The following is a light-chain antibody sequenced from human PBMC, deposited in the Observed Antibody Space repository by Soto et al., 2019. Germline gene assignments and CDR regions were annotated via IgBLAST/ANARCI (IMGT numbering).Light chain of an antibody. Sequence: DIPMTQSPSTLSASVGDRVTITCRASQSISSWLAWYQQKPGKAPKLLIYKASSLESGVPSRFSSSGSGKEFTLTISSLQPDDFATYYCQQYNSYSRTFGQGTKVEIK. V-gene: IGKV1-5*03. CDR1: QSISSW. J-gene: IGKJ1*01. CDR2: KAS. CDR3: QQYNSYSRT.